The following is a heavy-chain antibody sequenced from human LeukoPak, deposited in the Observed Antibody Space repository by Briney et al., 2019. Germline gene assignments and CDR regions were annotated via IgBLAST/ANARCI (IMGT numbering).Heavy chain of an antibody. J-gene: IGHJ2*01. Sequence: PGGSLRLSCAVSGFTFSTYWMGWVRQAPGKGLEWVANIKQDGTEKYYVDSVKGRFTISRDNAKNSLYLQMNSLRVEDTAVYYCARDRWGYWYFDLWGRGTLVTVSS. V-gene: IGHV3-7*01. CDR3: ARDRWGYWYFDL. D-gene: IGHD7-27*01. CDR2: IKQDGTEK. CDR1: GFTFSTYW.